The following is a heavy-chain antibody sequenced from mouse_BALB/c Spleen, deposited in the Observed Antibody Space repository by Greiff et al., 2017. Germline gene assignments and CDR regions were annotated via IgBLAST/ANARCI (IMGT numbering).Heavy chain of an antibody. V-gene: IGHV2-9*02. Sequence: VQRVESGPGLVAPSQSLSITCTVSGFSLTSYGVHWVRQPPGKGLEWLGVIWAGGSTNYNSALMSRLSISKDNSKSQVFLKMNSLQTDDTAMYYCARDYDGPFAYWGQGTLVTVSA. CDR2: IWAGGST. D-gene: IGHD2-3*01. CDR3: ARDYDGPFAY. CDR1: GFSLTSYG. J-gene: IGHJ3*01.